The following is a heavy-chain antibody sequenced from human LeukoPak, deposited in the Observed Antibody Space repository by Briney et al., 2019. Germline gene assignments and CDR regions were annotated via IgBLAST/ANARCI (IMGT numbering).Heavy chain of an antibody. CDR1: GFTFSSYW. CDR3: AAPIGYCSGGSCLRVKVWYFQH. D-gene: IGHD2-15*01. J-gene: IGHJ1*01. Sequence: HPGGSLRLSCAASGFTFSSYWMSWVRQAPGKGLEWVANIKQDGSEKYYVDSVKGRFTISRDNAKNSLYLQMNSLRAEDTAVYYCAAPIGYCSGGSCLRVKVWYFQHWGQGTLVTVSS. V-gene: IGHV3-7*01. CDR2: IKQDGSEK.